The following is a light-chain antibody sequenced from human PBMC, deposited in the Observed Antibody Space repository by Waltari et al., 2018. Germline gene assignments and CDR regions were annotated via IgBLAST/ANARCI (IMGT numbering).Light chain of an antibody. Sequence: DIVMTQSPDSLAVSLGERATINCKSSQSVLYRSDNKNYLGWYQQKPGLPPKLLIYWASTRESGVPDRFSGSGSGTDFTLTISSLQAEDVAVYYCQQYYSSPVTFGQGTKVEFK. J-gene: IGKJ1*01. CDR2: WAS. V-gene: IGKV4-1*01. CDR3: QQYYSSPVT. CDR1: QSVLYRSDNKNY.